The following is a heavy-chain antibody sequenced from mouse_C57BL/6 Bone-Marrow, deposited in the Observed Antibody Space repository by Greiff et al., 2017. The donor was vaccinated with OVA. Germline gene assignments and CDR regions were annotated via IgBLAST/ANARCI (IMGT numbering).Heavy chain of an antibody. Sequence: EVHLVESGPELVKPGASVKIPCKASGYTFTDYNMDWVKQSHGKSLEWIGDINPNNGGTIYNQKFKGKATLTVDKSSSTAYMELRSLTSEDTAVYYCATNWEAWFAYWGQGTLVTVSA. V-gene: IGHV1-18*01. CDR2: INPNNGGT. D-gene: IGHD4-1*01. CDR1: GYTFTDYN. J-gene: IGHJ3*01. CDR3: ATNWEAWFAY.